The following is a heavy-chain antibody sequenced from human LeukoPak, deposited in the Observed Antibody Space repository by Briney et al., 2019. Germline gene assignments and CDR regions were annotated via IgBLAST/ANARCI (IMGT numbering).Heavy chain of an antibody. CDR1: GFTFSSYA. CDR3: ARDSKYTTY. Sequence: GGSLRLSSAASGFTFSSYAMSWVRQAPGKGLEWVSAISGSGGSTYYADSVKGRFTISRDNAKNSLYLQMNSLRAEDTAVYYCARDSKYTTYWGQGTLVTVSS. J-gene: IGHJ4*02. V-gene: IGHV3-23*01. CDR2: ISGSGGST. D-gene: IGHD1-1*01.